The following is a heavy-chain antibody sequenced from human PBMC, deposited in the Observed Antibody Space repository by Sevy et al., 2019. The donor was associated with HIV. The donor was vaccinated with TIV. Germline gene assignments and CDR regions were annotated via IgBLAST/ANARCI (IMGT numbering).Heavy chain of an antibody. V-gene: IGHV4-38-2*02. Sequence: SETLSLTCTVSGYSISSGYYWGRIRQPPGKGLEWIGSIYHSGSTYYNPSLKSRVTISVDTSKNQFSLKLSSVTAADTAVYYCAREGGDYYDSSGLPDYWGQGTLVTVSS. D-gene: IGHD3-22*01. J-gene: IGHJ4*02. CDR1: GYSISSGYY. CDR3: AREGGDYYDSSGLPDY. CDR2: IYHSGST.